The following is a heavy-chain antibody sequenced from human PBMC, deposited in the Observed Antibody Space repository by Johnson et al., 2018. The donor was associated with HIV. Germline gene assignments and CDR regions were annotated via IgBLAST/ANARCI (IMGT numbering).Heavy chain of an antibody. D-gene: IGHD5-24*01. Sequence: QVQLVESGGGVVQSGRSLRLSCAASGFTFSSYAMHWVRQAPGKGLEWVAVISYDGSNKYYADSVRGRFTISRDNSKNTLYLKMTSLRAEDTAVYYCARDLGPDGAFDIWGQGTMVTVSS. CDR1: GFTFSSYA. J-gene: IGHJ3*02. V-gene: IGHV3-30-3*01. CDR2: ISYDGSNK. CDR3: ARDLGPDGAFDI.